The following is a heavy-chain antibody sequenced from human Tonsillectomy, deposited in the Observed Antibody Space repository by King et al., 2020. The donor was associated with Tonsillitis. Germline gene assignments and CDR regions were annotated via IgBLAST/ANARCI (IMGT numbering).Heavy chain of an antibody. CDR1: GFTFSSYA. D-gene: IGHD6-19*01. CDR3: AGEQWLVPSPFDY. V-gene: IGHV3-30*01. CDR2: ISYDGSNK. Sequence: HVQLVESGGGVVQPGRSLRLSCAASGFTFSSYAMHWVRQAPGKGLEWVAVISYDGSNKYYAYSVKGRFTISRDNSKNTLYLQMNSLRTEDTAVYFCAGEQWLVPSPFDYWGQGTLVTVSS. J-gene: IGHJ4*02.